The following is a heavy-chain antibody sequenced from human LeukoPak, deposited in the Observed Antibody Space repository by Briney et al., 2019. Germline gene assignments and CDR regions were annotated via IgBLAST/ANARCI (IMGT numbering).Heavy chain of an antibody. CDR2: IYYSGST. V-gene: IGHV4-59*01. D-gene: IGHD1-14*01. CDR3: AKSPDIYYYGMDV. J-gene: IGHJ6*02. Sequence: SETLSLTCTVSGGSISSYYWSWIRQPPGKGLEWIGYIYYSGSTNYNPSLKSRVTISVGTSKNQFSLKLSSVTAADTAVYYCAKSPDIYYYGMDVWGQGTTVTVSS. CDR1: GGSISSYY.